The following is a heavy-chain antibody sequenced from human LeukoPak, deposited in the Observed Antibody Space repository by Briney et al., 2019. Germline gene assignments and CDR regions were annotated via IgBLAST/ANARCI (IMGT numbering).Heavy chain of an antibody. CDR2: INSDGSST. CDR3: ARARGIVAAGNWFDP. CDR1: GFTFSSYW. D-gene: IGHD6-13*01. Sequence: GGSLRLSCAASGFTFSSYWMHWVRQAPGKGLVWVSRINSDGSSTGYADSVKGRFTISRDNAKNTLYLQMNSLRAEDTAVYYCARARGIVAAGNWFDPWGQGTLVTVSS. J-gene: IGHJ5*02. V-gene: IGHV3-74*01.